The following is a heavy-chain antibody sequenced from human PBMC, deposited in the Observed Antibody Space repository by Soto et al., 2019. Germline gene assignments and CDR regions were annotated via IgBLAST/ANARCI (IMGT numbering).Heavy chain of an antibody. D-gene: IGHD2-15*01. CDR2: INPNSGGT. J-gene: IGHJ6*03. CDR3: ARGAPTLLASNPPYYMDV. Sequence: ASLKVSCKASGYTFTDYYMHWVRQAPGQGLEWMGWINPNSGGTNYAQKFQGWVTMTRDTSISTAYMELSRLRSDDTAVYYCARGAPTLLASNPPYYMDVWGKGTTVTVSS. V-gene: IGHV1-2*04. CDR1: GYTFTDYY.